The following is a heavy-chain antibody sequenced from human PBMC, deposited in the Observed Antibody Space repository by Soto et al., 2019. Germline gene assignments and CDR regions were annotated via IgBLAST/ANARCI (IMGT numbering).Heavy chain of an antibody. CDR3: ARALEYTSSSLDY. Sequence: KFQGGVTMTRDTSISTAYMELSSLRSDDTAVYYCARALEYTSSSLDYWGKGTLVTVSS. D-gene: IGHD6-6*01. V-gene: IGHV1-2*02. J-gene: IGHJ4*02.